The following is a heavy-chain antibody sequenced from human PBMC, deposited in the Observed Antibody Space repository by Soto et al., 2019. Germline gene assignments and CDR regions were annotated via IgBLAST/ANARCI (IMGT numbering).Heavy chain of an antibody. CDR1: GFTFSSYG. Sequence: QVQLVESGGGVVQPGRSLRLSCAASGFTFSSYGMHWVRQAPGKGLEWVAVISYDGSNKYYADSVKGRFTISRDNSKNTLYLQMNSLRAEDTAVYYCAKDRYCSGGSCYGYYWGQGTLVTVSS. CDR2: ISYDGSNK. D-gene: IGHD2-15*01. CDR3: AKDRYCSGGSCYGYY. J-gene: IGHJ4*02. V-gene: IGHV3-30*18.